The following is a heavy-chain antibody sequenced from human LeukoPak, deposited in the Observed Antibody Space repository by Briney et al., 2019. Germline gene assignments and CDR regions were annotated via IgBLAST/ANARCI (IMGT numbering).Heavy chain of an antibody. Sequence: SVKVSCKASGGTFSSYTISWVRQAPGQGLEWMGRIIPILGIANYAQKFQGRVTITADKSTSTAYMELSSLRSEDTAVHYCARHGGITIFGVAQPGGAFDIWGQGTTVTVSS. V-gene: IGHV1-69*02. J-gene: IGHJ3*02. D-gene: IGHD3-3*01. CDR2: IIPILGIA. CDR3: ARHGGITIFGVAQPGGAFDI. CDR1: GGTFSSYT.